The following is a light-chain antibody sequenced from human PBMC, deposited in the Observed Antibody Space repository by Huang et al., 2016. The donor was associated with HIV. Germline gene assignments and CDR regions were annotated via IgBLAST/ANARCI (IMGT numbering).Light chain of an antibody. Sequence: IVMTQSPATLSVSPGERAILSCRASQSVSSNLAWYQQKPGQAPRLLSYGASSRATGIPARVSGSGAGTGFALTISSLQAEDFAVYYCQQYNNWPGFTFGPGTKVDIK. CDR3: QQYNNWPGFT. V-gene: IGKV3-15*01. CDR1: QSVSSN. CDR2: GAS. J-gene: IGKJ3*01.